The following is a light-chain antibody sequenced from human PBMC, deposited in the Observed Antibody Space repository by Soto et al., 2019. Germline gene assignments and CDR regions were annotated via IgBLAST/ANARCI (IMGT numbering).Light chain of an antibody. CDR3: QQANSIPFT. CDR2: AAS. CDR1: QGISSW. J-gene: IGKJ4*01. Sequence: DIPMTQSPSSVSASVGDRVTITCRASQGISSWLGWYQQKPGKAPKLLIYAASSLQSGVPSRFSGSGSGTDFPLTISSLQPEDFATYSCQQANSIPFTFGGGTKVEIK. V-gene: IGKV1D-12*01.